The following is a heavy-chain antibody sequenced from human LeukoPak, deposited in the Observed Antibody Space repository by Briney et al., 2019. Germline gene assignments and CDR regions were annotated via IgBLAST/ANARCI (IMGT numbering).Heavy chain of an antibody. J-gene: IGHJ4*02. V-gene: IGHV3-21*01. CDR3: ARDLVAARPGSCFGY. D-gene: IGHD6-6*01. CDR1: GFTFSSYS. CDR2: ISSSSSYI. Sequence: GGSLRLSCAASGFTFSSYSMNWVRQAPGRGLEWVSSISSSSSYIYYADSVKGRFTISRDNAKNSLYLQMNSLRAEDTAVYYCARDLVAARPGSCFGYWGQGTLVTVSS.